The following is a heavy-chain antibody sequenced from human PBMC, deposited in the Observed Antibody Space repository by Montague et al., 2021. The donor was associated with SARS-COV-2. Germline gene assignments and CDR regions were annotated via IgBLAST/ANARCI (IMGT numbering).Heavy chain of an antibody. V-gene: IGHV3-33*01. CDR3: AGDRPSGGDCCLDY. Sequence: SLRLSCAASGFTFSNYGMHWVRQAPGKGLEWVAVIWNDGSNKYYADSVKGRFTISRDNSKNPLYLQMDSLRAEDTTVYYCAGDRPSGGDCCLDYWGQGTLVTVSS. CDR1: GFTFSNYG. J-gene: IGHJ4*02. CDR2: IWNDGSNK. D-gene: IGHD2-21*02.